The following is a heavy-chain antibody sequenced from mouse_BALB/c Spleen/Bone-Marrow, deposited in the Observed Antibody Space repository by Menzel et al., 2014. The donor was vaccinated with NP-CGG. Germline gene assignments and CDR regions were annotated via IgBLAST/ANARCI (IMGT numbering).Heavy chain of an antibody. Sequence: DVHLVESGPSLVKPSQTLSLTCSVTGDSITSGYWNWIRKFPGNKLEYMAYISYSGSTYYNPSLKRRISITRDTSKNQYYLQLNSETTEDTATYCCARFRTTGTMDYWGQGTSVTVSS. D-gene: IGHD1-1*01. J-gene: IGHJ4*01. CDR2: ISYSGST. CDR1: GDSITSGY. CDR3: ARFRTTGTMDY. V-gene: IGHV3-8*02.